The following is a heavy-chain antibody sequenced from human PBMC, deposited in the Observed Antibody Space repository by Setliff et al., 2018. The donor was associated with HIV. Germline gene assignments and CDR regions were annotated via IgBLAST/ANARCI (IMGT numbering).Heavy chain of an antibody. CDR2: ISHGGST. V-gene: IGHV4-34*01. D-gene: IGHD3-16*01. Sequence: SETLSLTCAVYGGSFSCYYWSWIRQPPGKGLEWIGEISHGGSTSYNPSLKSRVTISLDTSKNQFSLNLTSVTAADTAVYYCARLGEFWSQGSLVTVSS. CDR1: GGSFSCYY. J-gene: IGHJ4*02. CDR3: ARLGEF.